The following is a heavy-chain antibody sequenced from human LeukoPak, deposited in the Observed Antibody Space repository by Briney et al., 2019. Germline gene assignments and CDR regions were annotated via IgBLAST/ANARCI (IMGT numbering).Heavy chain of an antibody. CDR2: TWYDGSNK. CDR3: ARFEGSQTLDY. V-gene: IGHV3-33*01. Sequence: GGSLRLSCAASGFSFSSHGMHWVRQAPGKGLEWVAVTWYDGSNKYYADSVKGRFTISRDNSKKTMYLQMNSLRAEDTAVYYCARFEGSQTLDYWGQGTLVTVSS. D-gene: IGHD3-10*01. CDR1: GFSFSSHG. J-gene: IGHJ4*02.